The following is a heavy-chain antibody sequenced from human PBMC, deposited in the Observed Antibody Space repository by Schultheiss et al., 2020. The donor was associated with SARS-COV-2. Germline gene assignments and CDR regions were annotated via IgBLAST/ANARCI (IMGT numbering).Heavy chain of an antibody. CDR3: ARVHAGADFDY. CDR1: GGSINSGGYY. J-gene: IGHJ4*02. CDR2: IFYSGST. D-gene: IGHD4/OR15-4a*01. V-gene: IGHV4-31*03. Sequence: SQTLSLTCTVSGGSINSGGYYWSWIRQHPGKGLEWIGYIFYSGSTHYNPSLKSRVTKSVDTSKNQFSLKVSSVTAADTAVYYCARVHAGADFDYWGQGTLVTGSS.